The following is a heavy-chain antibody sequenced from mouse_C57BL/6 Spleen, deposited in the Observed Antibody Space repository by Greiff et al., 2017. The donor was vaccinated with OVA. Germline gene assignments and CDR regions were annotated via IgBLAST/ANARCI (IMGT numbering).Heavy chain of an antibody. J-gene: IGHJ2*01. CDR3: VREEDYYGSSYVYFDY. Sequence: DVQLVESGGGLVQPKGSLKLSCAASGFTFNTYAMHWVRQAPGKGLEWVARIRSKSSNYATYYADSVKDRFTISRDDSQSMLYLQMNNLKTEDTAMYYCVREEDYYGSSYVYFDYWGQGTTLTVSS. D-gene: IGHD1-1*01. CDR2: IRSKSSNYAT. CDR1: GFTFNTYA. V-gene: IGHV10-3*01.